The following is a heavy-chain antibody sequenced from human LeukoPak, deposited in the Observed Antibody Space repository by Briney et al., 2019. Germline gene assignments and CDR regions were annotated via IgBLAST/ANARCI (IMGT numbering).Heavy chain of an antibody. CDR1: GYTFTNYG. V-gene: IGHV1-18*01. D-gene: IGHD5-24*01. CDR2: ITAYNGNT. Sequence: ASVKVSCKASGYTFTNYGFSWVRQAPGQGLEWMGWITAYNGNTNYAQKLQGRVTMTTDTSTSTAYMELRSLRSDDTAVYYCARVGRWLQLGAFDIWGQGTMVTVSS. CDR3: ARVGRWLQLGAFDI. J-gene: IGHJ3*02.